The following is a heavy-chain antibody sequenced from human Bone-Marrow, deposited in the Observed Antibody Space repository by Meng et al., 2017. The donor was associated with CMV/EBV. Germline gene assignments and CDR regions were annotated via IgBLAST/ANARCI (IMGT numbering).Heavy chain of an antibody. CDR1: GYFFTNYW. D-gene: IGHD3-16*01. J-gene: IGHJ5*02. V-gene: IGHV5-10-1*01. Sequence: IYCKGSGYFFTNYWISWVRQMPGKGLEWMGRIAPSDSYTNYSPSFQGHVTVSADKSISTAYLQWSSLKASDTAIYYCAILRDNWFDPWGQGTLVTVSS. CDR2: IAPSDSYT. CDR3: AILRDNWFDP.